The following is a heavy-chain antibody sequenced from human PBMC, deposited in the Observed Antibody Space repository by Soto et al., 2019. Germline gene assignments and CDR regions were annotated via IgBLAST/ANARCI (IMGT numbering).Heavy chain of an antibody. D-gene: IGHD6-6*01. Sequence: QITLKESGPTLVKPTQTLTLTCTFSGFSLSTRGLGVGWIRQPPGKALEWLALIYWNDDKRYSPSLRNRLTITQDTSKNQVVLTMTNIDPVDTATYFCAHREARASSGAYDYWGQGTLVTVSS. CDR3: AHREARASSGAYDY. CDR1: GFSLSTRGLG. J-gene: IGHJ4*02. CDR2: IYWNDDK. V-gene: IGHV2-5*01.